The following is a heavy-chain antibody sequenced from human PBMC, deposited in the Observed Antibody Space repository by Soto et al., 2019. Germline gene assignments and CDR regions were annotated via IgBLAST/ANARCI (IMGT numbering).Heavy chain of an antibody. CDR1: GGTFSSXA. J-gene: IGHJ4*02. CDR2: LIPILGTT. CDR3: ARXSGYXSGWYHDY. Sequence: QVQLXQSGAXVRKPGSSVKVSCKASGGTFSSXAVXXXXQXXXQGLEWMGGLIPILGTTHYAQKFQGRVTITADESTNTAYMELSSLRSDDTAVYYCARXSGYXSGWYHDYWGQGTRVTVSS. D-gene: IGHD6-19*01. V-gene: IGHV1-69*01.